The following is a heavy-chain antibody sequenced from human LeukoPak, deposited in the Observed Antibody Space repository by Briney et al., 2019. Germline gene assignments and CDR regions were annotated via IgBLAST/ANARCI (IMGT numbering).Heavy chain of an antibody. Sequence: GGSLRLSCAASGVTFSDYYMNWIRQAPGKGLEWVSYISSSSSTIYYADSVKGRFTISRDNAKNSLYLQMNSLRAEDTAVYYCARAYDYYDSSGYYRTRHYFDYWGQGTLVTVSS. CDR3: ARAYDYYDSSGYYRTRHYFDY. CDR1: GVTFSDYY. J-gene: IGHJ4*02. D-gene: IGHD3-22*01. V-gene: IGHV3-11*04. CDR2: ISSSSSTI.